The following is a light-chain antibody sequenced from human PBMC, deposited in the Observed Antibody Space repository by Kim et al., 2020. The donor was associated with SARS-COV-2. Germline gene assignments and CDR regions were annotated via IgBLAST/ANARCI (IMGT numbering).Light chain of an antibody. CDR3: QRYDDWPLT. J-gene: IGKJ4*01. CDR1: QTVRNN. V-gene: IGKV3-15*01. CDR2: DAS. Sequence: EMVLTQSPATLSVSPGERATLSCRASQTVRNNFLAWYQQKPGQAPRLLIYDASTRATGIPARFSGSGSGTEFTLTISSLQSEDFAVYYCQRYDDWPLTFGGGTKLEI.